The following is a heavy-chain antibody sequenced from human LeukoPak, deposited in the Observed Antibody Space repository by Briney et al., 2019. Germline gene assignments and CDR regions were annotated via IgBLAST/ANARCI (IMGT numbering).Heavy chain of an antibody. CDR1: GFTFSSYS. CDR3: AKDLDYGDLIDY. V-gene: IGHV3-30*18. D-gene: IGHD4-17*01. CDR2: ISYDGSNK. J-gene: IGHJ4*02. Sequence: GGSLRLSCAASGFTFSSYSMNWVRQAPGKGLEWVAVISYDGSNKYYADSVKGRFTISRDNSKNTLYLQMNSLRAEDTAVYYCAKDLDYGDLIDYWGQGTLVTVSS.